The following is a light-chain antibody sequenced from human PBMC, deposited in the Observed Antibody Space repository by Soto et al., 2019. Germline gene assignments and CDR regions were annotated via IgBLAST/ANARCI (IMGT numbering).Light chain of an antibody. CDR2: AAS. J-gene: IGKJ1*01. CDR3: QNHNNAPWT. CDR1: QSIGNY. Sequence: IQMTQAPSSLSASMGDRVAMTFRASQSIGNYLAWYQQKSGKVPKLLIYAASTLQSGVPSRFSGSRSGTDFTLTISSLQPEDVATYYCQNHNNAPWTFGQGTKVDIK. V-gene: IGKV1-27*01.